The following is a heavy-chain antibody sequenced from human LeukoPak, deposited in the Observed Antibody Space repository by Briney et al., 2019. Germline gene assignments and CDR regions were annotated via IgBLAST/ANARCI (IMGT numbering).Heavy chain of an antibody. V-gene: IGHV1-18*01. D-gene: IGHD3-3*01. CDR1: GYTFTSYG. CDR3: ARPHDYDFWSGYPNNWFDP. J-gene: IGHJ5*02. Sequence: ASVKVSCKASGYTFTSYGISWVRQAPGQGLEWMGWISAYNGNTNYAQKLQGRVTMTTDTSTSTAYMELRSLISDDTALYSCARPHDYDFWSGYPNNWFDPWGQGTLVTVSS. CDR2: ISAYNGNT.